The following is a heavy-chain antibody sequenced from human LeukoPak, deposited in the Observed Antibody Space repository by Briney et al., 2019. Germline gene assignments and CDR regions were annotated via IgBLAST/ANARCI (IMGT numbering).Heavy chain of an antibody. CDR2: VDPEDGET. J-gene: IGHJ4*02. D-gene: IGHD3-3*01. V-gene: IGHV1-69-2*01. CDR3: ATDSDFWSGYLLDY. CDR1: GYTFTDYY. Sequence: ASVKVSCKVSGYTFTDYYMHWVQQAPGKGLEWMGLVDPEDGETIDAEKFQGRVTITADTSTDTAYMELSSLRSEDTAVYYCATDSDFWSGYLLDYWGQGTLVTVSS.